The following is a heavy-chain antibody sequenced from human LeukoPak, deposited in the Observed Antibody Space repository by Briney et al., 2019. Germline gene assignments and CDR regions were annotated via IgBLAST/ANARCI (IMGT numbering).Heavy chain of an antibody. D-gene: IGHD2-2*02. CDR1: GFTFSSYA. J-gene: IGHJ5*02. CDR2: ISGSGGST. Sequence: GRSLRLSCAASGFTFSSYAMSWVRQAPGKGLEWVSAISGSGGSTYYADSVKGRFTISRDNSKNTLYLQMNSLRAEDTAVYYCANLKDIVVVPAAIAWFDPWGQGTLVTVSS. V-gene: IGHV3-23*01. CDR3: ANLKDIVVVPAAIAWFDP.